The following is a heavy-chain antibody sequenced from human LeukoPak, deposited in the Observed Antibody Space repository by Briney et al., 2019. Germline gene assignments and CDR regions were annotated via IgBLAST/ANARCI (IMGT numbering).Heavy chain of an antibody. CDR2: ISYDGSNK. V-gene: IGHV3-30-3*02. Sequence: GGSLRLSCAASGFTFSSYAMHWVRQAPGKGLEWVAVISYDGSNKYYADSVKGRFTISRDNSKNTLYLQMNSLRAEDTAVYYCAKLTMVIPPGYMDVWGKGTTVTVSS. CDR3: AKLTMVIPPGYMDV. D-gene: IGHD3-22*01. CDR1: GFTFSSYA. J-gene: IGHJ6*03.